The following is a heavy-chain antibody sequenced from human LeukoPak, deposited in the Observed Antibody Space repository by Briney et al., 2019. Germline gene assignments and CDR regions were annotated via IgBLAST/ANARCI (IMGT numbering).Heavy chain of an antibody. J-gene: IGHJ4*02. CDR1: EYSFTNHW. Sequence: GESLQISCKGSEYSFTNHWIAWVRQMPGKGLEWMGIIYPGDSDARYSPSFQGQVTISADKSISTAYLQWSSLKASDTAMYYCARQGGSYYDYWGQGTLVTVSS. V-gene: IGHV5-51*01. D-gene: IGHD1-26*01. CDR2: IYPGDSDA. CDR3: ARQGGSYYDY.